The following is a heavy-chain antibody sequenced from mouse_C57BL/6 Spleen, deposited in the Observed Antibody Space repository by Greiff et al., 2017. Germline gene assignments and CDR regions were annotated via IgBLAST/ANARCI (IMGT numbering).Heavy chain of an antibody. CDR3: ARLYGNHVWYFDV. CDR2: IRNKANGYTT. Sequence: EVKVVESGGGLVQPGGSLSLSCAASGFTFTDYYMSWVRQPPGKALEWLGFIRNKANGYTTEYSASVKGRFTISRDNSQSILYLQMNALRAEDSATYYCARLYGNHVWYFDVWGTGTTVTVSS. CDR1: GFTFTDYY. V-gene: IGHV7-3*01. J-gene: IGHJ1*03. D-gene: IGHD2-1*01.